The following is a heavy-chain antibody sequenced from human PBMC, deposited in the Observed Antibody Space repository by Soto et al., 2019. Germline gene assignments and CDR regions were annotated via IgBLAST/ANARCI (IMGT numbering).Heavy chain of an antibody. CDR1: GFTFTRYG. CDR3: ARDSPSSGLLGTNY. V-gene: IGHV1-18*01. CDR2: ISAFNGDT. Sequence: QVQLVQSGAEVKKPGASVKVSCKASGFTFTRYGISWVRQAPGQGLEWMGWISAFNGDTKYAQSLQGRVSMTTYTSTDTAHMELRSLRSDDTAVYYCARDSPSSGLLGTNYWGQGTLVSVSS. D-gene: IGHD6-19*01. J-gene: IGHJ4*02.